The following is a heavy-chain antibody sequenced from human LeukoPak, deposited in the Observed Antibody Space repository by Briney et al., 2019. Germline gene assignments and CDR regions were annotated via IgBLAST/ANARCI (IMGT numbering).Heavy chain of an antibody. CDR3: ARRRAYNYFDP. CDR1: GASISDSYYF. V-gene: IGHV4-39*01. J-gene: IGHJ5*02. CDR2: VDYRGTT. Sequence: SETLSLTCTVSGASISDSYYFWGWIRQPPGKGLEWIATVDYRGTTYYNSALKSRVTIPADTSKNQFYLNLNSMTAADTAVYFCARRRAYNYFDPWGQGTLVTVSS.